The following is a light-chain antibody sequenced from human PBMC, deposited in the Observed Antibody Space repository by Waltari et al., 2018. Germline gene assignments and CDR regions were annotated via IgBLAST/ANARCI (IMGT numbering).Light chain of an antibody. CDR1: QTVSSNF. V-gene: IGKV3-20*01. Sequence: EIVLTQSPSTLSLSPGERVTLSCRASQTVSSNFFAWYQQKPGQAPRLLMYGASNRAAGIPDRFSGSGSGTDFTLTISRLEPEDFAVYYCQQYDSSPRTFGGGTKVQIK. CDR2: GAS. CDR3: QQYDSSPRT. J-gene: IGKJ4*01.